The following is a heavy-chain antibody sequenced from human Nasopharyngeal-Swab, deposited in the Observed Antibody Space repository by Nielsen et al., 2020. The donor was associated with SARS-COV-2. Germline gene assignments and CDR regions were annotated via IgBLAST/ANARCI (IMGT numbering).Heavy chain of an antibody. V-gene: IGHV3-33*01. CDR2: IWYDGGNK. CDR3: ARVDYDYVWGSYYYYYGMDV. Sequence: GESLKISCAASGFTFSSYGMHWVRQAPGKGLEWVAVIWYDGGNKYYADSVKGRFTISRDNSKNTLYLQMNSLRAEDTAVYYCARVDYDYVWGSYYYYYGMDVWGQGTTVTVSS. D-gene: IGHD3-16*01. J-gene: IGHJ6*02. CDR1: GFTFSSYG.